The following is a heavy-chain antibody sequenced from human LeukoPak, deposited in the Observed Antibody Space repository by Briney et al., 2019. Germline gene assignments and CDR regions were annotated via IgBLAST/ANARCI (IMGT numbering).Heavy chain of an antibody. CDR1: GFTFSSYA. CDR3: ARESFAARWD. D-gene: IGHD6-6*01. V-gene: IGHV3-30*04. J-gene: IGHJ4*02. Sequence: PGGSLRLSCAASGFTFSSYAMHWVRQAPGKGLKWVAVTSFDGSDNYYADSVKGRFTISRDNSKNTLYLQMNSLRPDDTAVYYCARESFAARWDWGQGTLVTVSS. CDR2: TSFDGSDN.